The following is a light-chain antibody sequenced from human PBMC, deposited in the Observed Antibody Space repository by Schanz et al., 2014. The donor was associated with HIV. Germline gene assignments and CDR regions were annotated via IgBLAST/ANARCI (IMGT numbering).Light chain of an antibody. V-gene: IGLV6-57*04. CDR3: QSYDSSNHVV. CDR2: EDN. CDR1: GGSIASNY. J-gene: IGLJ2*01. Sequence: NFMLTQPQSVSESPGKTVTLSCTRSGGSIASNYVQWYQQRPTSAPVIVIYEDNQRPSGVPDRFSGSIDSFSNSASLTISGLKTDDEADYYCQSYDSSNHVVFGGGTKLTVL.